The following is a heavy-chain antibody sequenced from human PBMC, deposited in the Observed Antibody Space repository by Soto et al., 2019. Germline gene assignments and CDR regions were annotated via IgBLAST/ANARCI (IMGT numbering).Heavy chain of an antibody. CDR3: AKDRSRLWFGEFQDY. V-gene: IGHV3-9*01. CDR1: GFTFDDYA. J-gene: IGHJ4*02. Sequence: GGSLRLSCAASGFTFDDYAMHWVRQAPGKGLEWVSGISWNSGSIGYADSVKGRFTISRDNAKNSLYLQMNSLGPEDTALYYCAKDRSRLWFGEFQDYWGQGTLVTVSS. CDR2: ISWNSGSI. D-gene: IGHD3-10*01.